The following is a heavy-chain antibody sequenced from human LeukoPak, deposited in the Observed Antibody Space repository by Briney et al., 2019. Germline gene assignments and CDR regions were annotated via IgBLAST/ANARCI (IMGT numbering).Heavy chain of an antibody. J-gene: IGHJ4*02. CDR1: GGSISTYY. CDR2: ISYIGNT. D-gene: IGHD5-18*01. V-gene: IGHV4-59*01. Sequence: SETLSLTCTVSGGSISTYYWSWIRQPPGKGLEWIGYISYIGNTKYNPSLKSRVTISIDTSKNQLSLKLSSVTAADTAVYYCARSTADTAMVLGYWGQGTLITVSS. CDR3: ARSTADTAMVLGY.